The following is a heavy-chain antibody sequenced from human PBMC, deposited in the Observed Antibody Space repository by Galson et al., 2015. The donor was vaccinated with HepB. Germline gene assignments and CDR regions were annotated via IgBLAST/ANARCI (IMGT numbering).Heavy chain of an antibody. D-gene: IGHD3-10*01. CDR1: GFTFSSYS. CDR3: ASAGSGSYPLDY. Sequence: SLRLSCAASGFTFSSYSMNWVRQAPGKGLEWVSSISSSSSYIYYADSVKGRFTISRDNAKNSLYLQMNSLRAEDTAVYYCASAGSGSYPLDYWGQGTLVTVSS. V-gene: IGHV3-21*01. CDR2: ISSSSSYI. J-gene: IGHJ4*02.